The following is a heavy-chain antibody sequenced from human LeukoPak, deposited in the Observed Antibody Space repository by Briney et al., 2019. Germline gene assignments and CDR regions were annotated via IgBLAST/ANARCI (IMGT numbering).Heavy chain of an antibody. Sequence: SVKGRFTISRDNAKNSLYLQMNSLRAEDTAVYYCARRSPTYYFDHWGQGTPVTVSS. CDR3: ARRSPTYYFDH. J-gene: IGHJ4*02. V-gene: IGHV3-21*01.